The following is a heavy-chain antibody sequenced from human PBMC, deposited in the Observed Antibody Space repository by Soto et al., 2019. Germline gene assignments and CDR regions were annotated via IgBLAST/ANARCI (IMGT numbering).Heavy chain of an antibody. CDR1: GFTFDDYA. D-gene: IGHD4-4*01. CDR3: AKASDYSNYNPLDY. J-gene: IGHJ4*02. Sequence: EVHLVESGGGLVQPGRSLRLSCAAAGFTFDDYAVHWVRQAPGKGLEWVSGISWNSGNIGYADSVKGRFTISRDNAKNSLYLQMNSLRAEDTALYYCAKASDYSNYNPLDYWGQGTLVTVSS. CDR2: ISWNSGNI. V-gene: IGHV3-9*01.